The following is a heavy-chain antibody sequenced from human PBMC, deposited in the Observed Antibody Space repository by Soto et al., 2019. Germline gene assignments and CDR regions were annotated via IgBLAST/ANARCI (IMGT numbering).Heavy chain of an antibody. CDR3: ARGKGMEENYYYYGLDI. CDR2: INGGTGQT. V-gene: IGHV1-3*01. CDR1: GYIFTTHA. J-gene: IGHJ6*02. Sequence: GASVKVSCKASGYIFTTHAMHWVRQATGQSLEWMGWINGGTGQTKHSQRFQGRVNITRDTSASTAYMELSSLRSEDTAVYYCARGKGMEENYYYYGLDIWGQGTTVTVPS. D-gene: IGHD1-1*01.